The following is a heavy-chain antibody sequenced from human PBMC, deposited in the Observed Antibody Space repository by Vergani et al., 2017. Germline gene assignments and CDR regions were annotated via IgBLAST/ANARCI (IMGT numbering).Heavy chain of an antibody. Sequence: QVQLQQWGGGLFKPSETLSLTCFVNGGSFTSYHWTWIRQSPGEGLEWVGDIDHTGRPDYNPSLKSRLTMSVDKSRNQFSLTLNSVTATDTAIYFCARVNTETNGHLYYYYYMGVWGQGTAVTVS. CDR2: IDHTGRP. CDR1: GGSFTSYH. J-gene: IGHJ6*03. V-gene: IGHV4-34*01. CDR3: ARVNTETNGHLYYYYYMGV. D-gene: IGHD4-11*01.